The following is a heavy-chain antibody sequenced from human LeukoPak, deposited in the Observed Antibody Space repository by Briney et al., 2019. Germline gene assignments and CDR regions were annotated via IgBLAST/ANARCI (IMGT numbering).Heavy chain of an antibody. J-gene: IGHJ4*02. Sequence: PGGSLSLSCAVSGFSFYTYWMTWVRQAPGKGLEWVANIKQDGTEKYYVDSVKGRFTISRDNAKNSLYLQMDSLRAEDTAVYYCTRHPYGVLDYWGQGTLVTVSS. D-gene: IGHD4-17*01. V-gene: IGHV3-7*01. CDR2: IKQDGTEK. CDR1: GFSFYTYW. CDR3: TRHPYGVLDY.